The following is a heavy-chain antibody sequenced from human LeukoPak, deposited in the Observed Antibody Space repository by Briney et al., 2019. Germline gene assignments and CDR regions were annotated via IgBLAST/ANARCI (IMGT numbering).Heavy chain of an antibody. CDR1: GFTFSNSA. CDR3: AKAESPDILSGYYRSYFDH. J-gene: IGHJ4*02. V-gene: IGHV3-30*04. D-gene: IGHD3-9*01. Sequence: GRSLRLSCGASGFTFSNSAIRWGRQAPGKGLERVAVISYGGTTKIYAESVKGRFTISRDNSKDTLYLQMNSLTTEDTAVYYCAKAESPDILSGYYRSYFDHWGQGTLVTVSS. CDR2: ISYGGTTK.